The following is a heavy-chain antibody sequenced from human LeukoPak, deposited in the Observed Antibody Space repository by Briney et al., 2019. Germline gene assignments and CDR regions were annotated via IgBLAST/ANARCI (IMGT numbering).Heavy chain of an antibody. Sequence: ASVKVSCKASVYTFTSYDINWVRQATGQGLEWMGWMNPNSGNTGCAQKFQGRVTMTRNTSISTAYMELSSLRSEDTAVYYCARESGYYDFWSGYYYYYMDVWGKGTTVTVSS. CDR2: MNPNSGNT. CDR1: VYTFTSYD. V-gene: IGHV1-8*01. D-gene: IGHD3-3*01. J-gene: IGHJ6*03. CDR3: ARESGYYDFWSGYYYYYMDV.